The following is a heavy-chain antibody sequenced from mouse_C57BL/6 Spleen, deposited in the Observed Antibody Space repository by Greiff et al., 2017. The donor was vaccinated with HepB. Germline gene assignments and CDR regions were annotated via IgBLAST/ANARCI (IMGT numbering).Heavy chain of an antibody. Sequence: QVQLQQSGAELVKPGASVKLSCKASGYTFTSYWMHWVKQRPGQGLEWIGMIHPNSGSTNYNEKFKSKATLTVDKSSSTAYMQLSSLISEDSAVYYCARRGDGNYLYFFDYWGQGTTLTVSS. D-gene: IGHD2-1*01. V-gene: IGHV1-64*01. CDR3: ARRGDGNYLYFFDY. CDR1: GYTFTSYW. J-gene: IGHJ2*01. CDR2: IHPNSGST.